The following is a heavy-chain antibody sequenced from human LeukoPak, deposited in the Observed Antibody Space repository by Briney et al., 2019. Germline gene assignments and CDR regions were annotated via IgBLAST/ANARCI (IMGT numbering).Heavy chain of an antibody. J-gene: IGHJ4*02. Sequence: PSETLSLTCAVSGGSVTTTNFDWAWIRQPPGQGLEWIATISSSGKSYYNPYLMSRVTISLDTSKNHLSLTLTSVTAAETAVYYCARRNTGTYYFDYWGQGTLVTVSS. D-gene: IGHD1-26*01. V-gene: IGHV4-39*02. CDR1: GGSVTTTNFD. CDR2: ISSSGKS. CDR3: ARRNTGTYYFDY.